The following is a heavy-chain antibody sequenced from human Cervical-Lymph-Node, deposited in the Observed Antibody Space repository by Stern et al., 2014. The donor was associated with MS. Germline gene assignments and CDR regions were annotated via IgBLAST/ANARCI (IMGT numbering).Heavy chain of an antibody. CDR2: LNPSSGAT. CDR3: ARSITVTPLEF. V-gene: IGHV1-2*06. Sequence: QVQLVESGAEVKKPGASVKVSCETSGYKFTAYYIHWVRQAPGKGLTWMGRLNPSSGATDLAQTFQGRVTMTRDTSISTAYMELTGLTPGDTAVYYCARSITVTPLEFWGQGTLVAVSS. D-gene: IGHD4-17*01. CDR1: GYKFTAYY. J-gene: IGHJ4*02.